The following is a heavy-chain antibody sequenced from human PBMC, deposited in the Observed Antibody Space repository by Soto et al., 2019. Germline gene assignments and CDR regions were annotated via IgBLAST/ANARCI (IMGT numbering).Heavy chain of an antibody. J-gene: IGHJ4*02. V-gene: IGHV3-30*04. D-gene: IGHD7-27*01. CDR1: GFTFSSYA. Sequence: GESLKISCAASGFTFSSYAMHWVRQAPGKGLEWVAVISYDGSNKYYADSVKGRFTISRDNSKNTLYLQMNSLRAEDTAVYYCARDGKLTGELGYFDDWGQGTLVTVSS. CDR2: ISYDGSNK. CDR3: ARDGKLTGELGYFDD.